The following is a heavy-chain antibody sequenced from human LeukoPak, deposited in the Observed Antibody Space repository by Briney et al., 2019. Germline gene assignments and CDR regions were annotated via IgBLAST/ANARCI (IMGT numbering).Heavy chain of an antibody. Sequence: GGSLRLSCAASGFAFSIYAMSWLRQPPGKGLEWVSTINTNSGTTYYAASVRGRFTISRDNSKNTLYLQVSTLRADDTAAYYCAKPVSGGRAGTADGFHRWGKVTMV. CDR3: AKPVSGGRAGTADGFHR. D-gene: IGHD2-21*02. V-gene: IGHV3-23*01. CDR2: INTNSGTT. J-gene: IGHJ6*03. CDR1: GFAFSIYA.